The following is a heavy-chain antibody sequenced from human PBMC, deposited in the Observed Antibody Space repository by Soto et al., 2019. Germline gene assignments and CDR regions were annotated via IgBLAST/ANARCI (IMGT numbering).Heavy chain of an antibody. CDR3: AREAPMDV. Sequence: GGSLRLSCAASGFTVSSKYMSWVRQAPGKGLEWVSVIWSAGLIYYADSVRGRFTISRDISKNILYLEMTSLRADDTAVYYCAREAPMDVWGQGTTVTVSS. CDR2: IWSAGLI. CDR1: GFTVSSKY. V-gene: IGHV3-53*01. J-gene: IGHJ6*02.